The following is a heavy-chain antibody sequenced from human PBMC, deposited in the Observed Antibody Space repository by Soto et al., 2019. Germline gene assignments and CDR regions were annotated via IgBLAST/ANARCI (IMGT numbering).Heavy chain of an antibody. D-gene: IGHD6-19*01. Sequence: QITLKESGPTLVKPTQTLTLTCTFSGFSLNTNAVGVAWIRQPPGKALEWLALLYWDDDKRYSPSLKSRLTITTDSAKNQVVLTMTNMYPEDTATYYCAHRRVRDSSGENFDSWGQGTLVTVSS. CDR3: AHRRVRDSSGENFDS. V-gene: IGHV2-5*02. CDR2: LYWDDDK. CDR1: GFSLNTNAVG. J-gene: IGHJ4*02.